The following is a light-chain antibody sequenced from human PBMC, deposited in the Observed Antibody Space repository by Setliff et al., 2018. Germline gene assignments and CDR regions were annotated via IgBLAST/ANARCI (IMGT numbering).Light chain of an antibody. CDR2: DVS. V-gene: IGLV2-14*01. CDR3: GSYTSINTLLYI. CDR1: SGDVGGYDY. Sequence: QSALTQPASVSGSPGQSITISCTGTSGDVGGYDYVSWYQQHPGKAPKLMIYDVSNRPSGVSNRFSGSKSGNTVSLTISGLQAEDEADYYCGSYTSINTLLYIFGTGTKVTVL. J-gene: IGLJ1*01.